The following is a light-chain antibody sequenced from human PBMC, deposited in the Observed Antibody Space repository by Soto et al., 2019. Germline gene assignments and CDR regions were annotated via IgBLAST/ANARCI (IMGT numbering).Light chain of an antibody. Sequence: EIVLTQSPGTLSLSPGERATLSFLASESISSTFLAWYKQRPGQAPRLLIFAASSRATGIPDRFGGSGSGTDFTLTISRLEPEDFAVYYCQQYRRSPRTFGQGTKVDIK. J-gene: IGKJ1*01. CDR3: QQYRRSPRT. V-gene: IGKV3-20*01. CDR1: ESISSTF. CDR2: AAS.